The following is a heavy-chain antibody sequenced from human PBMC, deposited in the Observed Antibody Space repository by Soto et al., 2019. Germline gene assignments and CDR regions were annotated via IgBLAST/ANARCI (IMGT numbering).Heavy chain of an antibody. CDR2: ISGSGGST. V-gene: IGHV3-23*01. Sequence: HPGGSLRLSCAASGFTFSSYAMSWVRQAPGKGLEWVSAISGSGGSTYYADSVKGRFTISRDNSKNTLYLQMNSLRAEDTAVYYCAKDSSGSLGGPYYYYYGMDVWGQGTTVTVSS. D-gene: IGHD3-22*01. CDR1: GFTFSSYA. J-gene: IGHJ6*02. CDR3: AKDSSGSLGGPYYYYYGMDV.